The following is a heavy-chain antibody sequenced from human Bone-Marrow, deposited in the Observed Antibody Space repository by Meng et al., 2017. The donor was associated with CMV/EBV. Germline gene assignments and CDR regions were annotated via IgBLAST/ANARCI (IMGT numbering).Heavy chain of an antibody. Sequence: SVKVSCKASGGTFSSYAISWVRQAPGQGLEWMGGIIPIFGTANYAQKLQGRVTITTDESTSTAYMELSSLRSEDTAVYYCARSRQREEGYCSRTSCYTWQHYYYGMDVWGQGTKVTVSS. D-gene: IGHD2-2*02. CDR2: IIPIFGTA. V-gene: IGHV1-69*05. CDR1: GGTFSSYA. J-gene: IGHJ6*02. CDR3: ARSRQREEGYCSRTSCYTWQHYYYGMDV.